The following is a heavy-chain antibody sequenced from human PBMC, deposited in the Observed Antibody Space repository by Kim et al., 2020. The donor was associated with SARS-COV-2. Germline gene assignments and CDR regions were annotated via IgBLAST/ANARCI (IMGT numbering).Heavy chain of an antibody. J-gene: IGHJ4*02. V-gene: IGHV4-34*01. CDR2: INHSGST. D-gene: IGHD3-22*01. CDR3: ASSGPGYYYYDSSGCWRSGCFDY. Sequence: SETLSLTCAVYGGSFSGYYWSWIRQPPGKGLEWIGEINHSGSTNYNPSLKSRVTISVDTSKNQFSLKLSSVTAADTAVYYCASSGPGYYYYDSSGCWRSGCFDYWGQGTLVTVSS. CDR1: GGSFSGYY.